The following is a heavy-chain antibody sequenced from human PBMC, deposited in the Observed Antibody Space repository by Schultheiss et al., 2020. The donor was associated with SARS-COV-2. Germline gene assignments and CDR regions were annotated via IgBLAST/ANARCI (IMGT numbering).Heavy chain of an antibody. CDR3: ARLRVPPGVFYYYYYMDV. Sequence: GGSLRLSCAASGFTFSSYSMNWVRQAPGKGLEWVSSISSSSSYTYYADSVKGRFTISRDNAKNSLYLQMNSLRAEDTAVYYCARLRVPPGVFYYYYYMDVWGKGTTVTVSS. D-gene: IGHD1-1*01. CDR2: ISSSSSYT. CDR1: GFTFSSYS. V-gene: IGHV3-21*01. J-gene: IGHJ6*03.